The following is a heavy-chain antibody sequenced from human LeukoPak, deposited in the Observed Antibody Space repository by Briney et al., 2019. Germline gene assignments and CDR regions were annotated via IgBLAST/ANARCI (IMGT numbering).Heavy chain of an antibody. CDR1: GYTFTGYY. D-gene: IGHD2/OR15-2a*01. V-gene: IGHV1-2*02. CDR2: INPNSGST. CDR3: ARGFRRSYFDY. Sequence: ASVKVSCKASGYTFTGYYMHWVRQAPGQGLEWMGWINPNSGSTNYAQKFRGRVTMTRDTSISTAYMELSRLRSDDTAVYYCARGFRRSYFDYWGQGTLVTVSS. J-gene: IGHJ4*02.